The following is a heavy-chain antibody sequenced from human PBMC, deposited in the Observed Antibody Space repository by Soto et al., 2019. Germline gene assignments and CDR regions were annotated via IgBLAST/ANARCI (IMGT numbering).Heavy chain of an antibody. CDR3: ARRVGVVNYYYYYGMDV. V-gene: IGHV4-34*01. J-gene: IGHJ6*02. CDR1: GGTYSGYY. CDR2: INHSGST. D-gene: IGHD3-3*01. Sequence: PSETLSLTCAVYGGTYSGYYWSWIRQRPGKGLEWSGEINHSGSTNYNPSLKSRVTISVDTSKNQFSLKLSSVTAADTAVYYCARRVGVVNYYYYYGMDVWGQGTTVTVSS.